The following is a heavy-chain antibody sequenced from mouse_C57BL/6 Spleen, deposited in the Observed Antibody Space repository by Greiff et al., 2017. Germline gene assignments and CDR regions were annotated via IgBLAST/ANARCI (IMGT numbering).Heavy chain of an antibody. J-gene: IGHJ1*03. V-gene: IGHV5-17*01. CDR1: GFTFSDYG. CDR3: ARPYYSYWYFDV. Sequence: EVNVVESGGGLVKPGGSLKLSCAASGFTFSDYGMHWVRQAPEKGLEWVAYISSGSSTIYYADTVKGRFTISRDNAKNTLFLQMTSLRSEDTAMYYCARPYYSYWYFDVWGTGTTVTVSS. D-gene: IGHD2-12*01. CDR2: ISSGSSTI.